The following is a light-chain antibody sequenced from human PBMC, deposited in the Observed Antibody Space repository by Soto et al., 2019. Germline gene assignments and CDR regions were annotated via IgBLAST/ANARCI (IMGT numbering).Light chain of an antibody. CDR2: WAS. J-gene: IGKJ4*01. V-gene: IGKV4-1*01. CDR1: QSVLFSSNNKNY. CDR3: RQYYSSPPGLT. Sequence: DIVMNQSPDSLAVSLGERATINCKSSQSVLFSSNNKNYLAWYQQKPGQPPKLLIYWASTRESGVPDRFSGSGSGTDFTLTISSLQAEDVAVYYCRQYYSSPPGLTFGGGTKVEIK.